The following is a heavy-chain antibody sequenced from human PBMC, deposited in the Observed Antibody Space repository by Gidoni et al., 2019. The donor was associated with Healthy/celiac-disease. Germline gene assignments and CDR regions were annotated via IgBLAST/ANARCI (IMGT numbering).Heavy chain of an antibody. CDR2: INACNGNT. D-gene: IGHD3-10*01. J-gene: IGHJ3*02. CDR1: GYTCTSYA. CDR3: AVRGFGESPAGLVFDI. Sequence: QVQLVQSGAEVKKPGASVKVSCKASGYTCTSYAMHWVRQAPGQRLEWMGWINACNGNTKYSQMFQGRVTITRDTSASTAYMDLRSLRSEDTAVYSCAVRGFGESPAGLVFDIWGQGTMVTVSS. V-gene: IGHV1-3*01.